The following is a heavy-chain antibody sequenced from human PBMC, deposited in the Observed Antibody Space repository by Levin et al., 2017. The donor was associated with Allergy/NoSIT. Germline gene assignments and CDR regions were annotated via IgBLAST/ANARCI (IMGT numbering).Heavy chain of an antibody. CDR1: GFSLSSSGVA. Sequence: KPSGPTLVKPTQTLTLTCTFSGFSLSSSGVAVGWIRQPPGKALEWLALIYWDDDKRYSPSLKTRLTITKDTSKNQVVLTMTNMDPVDTATYYCAHRPKWGISYYYMDVWGKGTTVTVSS. CDR2: IYWDDDK. V-gene: IGHV2-5*02. J-gene: IGHJ6*03. D-gene: IGHD7-27*01. CDR3: AHRPKWGISYYYMDV.